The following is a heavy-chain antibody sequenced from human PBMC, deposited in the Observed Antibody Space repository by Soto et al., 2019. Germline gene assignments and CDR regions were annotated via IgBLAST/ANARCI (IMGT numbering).Heavy chain of an antibody. J-gene: IGHJ4*02. V-gene: IGHV1-69*19. CDR1: GGTFSSYA. Sequence: QVQLVQSGAEVKKPGSSVKVSCKASGGTFSSYAISWVRQAPGQGLEWMGGIIPIFGTANYAQKFQGRVTDTADESTSTAYMELSSLRTVDTAVYCFASLTTGYGEDEHFDCWGQGTLVTVYS. D-gene: IGHD4-17*01. CDR2: IIPIFGTA. CDR3: ASLTTGYGEDEHFDC.